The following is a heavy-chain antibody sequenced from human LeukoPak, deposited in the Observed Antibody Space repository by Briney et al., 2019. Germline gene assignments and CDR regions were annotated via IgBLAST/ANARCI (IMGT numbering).Heavy chain of an antibody. CDR1: GFTFSSYW. V-gene: IGHV3-23*01. J-gene: IGHJ4*02. D-gene: IGHD1-26*01. CDR3: AKDNGRVGATLDY. CDR2: ISGSGGST. Sequence: PGGSLRLSCAASGFTFSSYWMTWVRQAPGKGLEWVSAISGSGGSTYYADSVKGRFTISRDNSKNTLYLQMNSLRAEDTAVYYCAKDNGRVGATLDYWGQGTLVTVSS.